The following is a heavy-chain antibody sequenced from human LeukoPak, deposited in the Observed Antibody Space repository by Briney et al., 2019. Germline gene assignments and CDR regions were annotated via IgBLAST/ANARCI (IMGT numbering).Heavy chain of an antibody. D-gene: IGHD1-26*01. CDR2: INHSGST. J-gene: IGHJ4*02. CDR1: DGSLSGYY. V-gene: IGHV4-34*01. CDR3: ASRGR. Sequence: PSETLSLTCAVYDGSLSGYYWGWVRQPPGKGLEWIGEINHSGSTNYNPSLKSRVSISIDTSRNQFSLILTSVTAADTAVYYCASRGRWGQGTLVTVSS.